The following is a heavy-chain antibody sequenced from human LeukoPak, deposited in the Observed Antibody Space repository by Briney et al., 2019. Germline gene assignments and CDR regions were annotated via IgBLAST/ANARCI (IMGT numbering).Heavy chain of an antibody. CDR3: TGSFGELTFFDY. CDR1: GFTFGDYG. V-gene: IGHV3-49*04. J-gene: IGHJ4*02. CDR2: IRSKAYGGTT. Sequence: GGSLRLSCTTSGFTFGDYGMSWVRQAPGKGLEWVGFIRSKAYGGTTENAASVKGRFTISRDDSKSIAYLQVNSLKTEDTAVYYCTGSFGELTFFDYWGLGTLVTVSS. D-gene: IGHD3-10*01.